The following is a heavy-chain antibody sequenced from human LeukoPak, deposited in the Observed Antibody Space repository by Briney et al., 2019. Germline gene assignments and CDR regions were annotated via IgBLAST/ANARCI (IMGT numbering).Heavy chain of an antibody. V-gene: IGHV1-18*01. CDR1: GYTFTIFG. CDR3: ARDGRMVLPPDY. D-gene: IGHD3-10*01. CDR2: SSAYNGNT. Sequence: ASVKVSFKASGYTFTIFGISWVRQAPGQGLGWVGWSSAYNGNTKSAQKFQGRVTMTTDTSTSTAYMELRSLRSDDTAVFYCARDGRMVLPPDYWGQGTLVTVSS. J-gene: IGHJ4*02.